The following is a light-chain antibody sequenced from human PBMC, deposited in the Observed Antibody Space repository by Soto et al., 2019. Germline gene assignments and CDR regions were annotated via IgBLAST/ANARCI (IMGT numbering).Light chain of an antibody. V-gene: IGKV3-20*01. CDR2: GAS. CDR1: QSVSSSY. J-gene: IGKJ1*01. Sequence: VLTHSPGTLSLSPGERATLSCRASQSVSSSYLAWYQQKPGQAPRLLIYGASSRATGIPDRFSGSGSGTDFTLTISRLEPEDFAVYYCQQYGSSPRTFGQGTKV. CDR3: QQYGSSPRT.